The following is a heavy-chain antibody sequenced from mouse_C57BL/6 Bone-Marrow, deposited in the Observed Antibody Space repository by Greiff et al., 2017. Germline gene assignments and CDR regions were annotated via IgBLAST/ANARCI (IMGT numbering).Heavy chain of an antibody. Sequence: VQLQQSGAELVRPGTSVKVSCKASGYAFTNYLIEWVKQRPGQGLEWIGVINPGSGGTNYNEKFKGKATLTADKSSSTAYMQLSSLTSEDSAVYFCAREGVELLRSFAYWGQGTRVTVSA. CDR2: INPGSGGT. D-gene: IGHD1-1*01. J-gene: IGHJ3*01. V-gene: IGHV1-54*01. CDR1: GYAFTNYL. CDR3: AREGVELLRSFAY.